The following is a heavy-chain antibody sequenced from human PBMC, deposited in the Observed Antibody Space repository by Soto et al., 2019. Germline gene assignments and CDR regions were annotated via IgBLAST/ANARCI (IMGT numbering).Heavy chain of an antibody. J-gene: IGHJ6*02. CDR1: GFTFSSYA. D-gene: IGHD1-26*01. V-gene: IGHV3-23*01. CDR3: AKPLNGPGVGYYYGMDV. CDR2: ISGSGGST. Sequence: EVQLLESGGGLVQPGGSLRLSCAASGFTFSSYAMSWVRQAPGKGLEWVSAISGSGGSTYYADSVKGRFTMSRDNSKNTLYLQMNSLRAEDTAVYYCAKPLNGPGVGYYYGMDVWGHGTTVTVS.